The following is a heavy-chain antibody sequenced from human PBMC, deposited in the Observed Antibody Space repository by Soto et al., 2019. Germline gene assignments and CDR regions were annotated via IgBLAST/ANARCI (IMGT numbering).Heavy chain of an antibody. CDR2: IAHDGSNA. Sequence: QVQLVESGGGVVEPGGSLRLSCAASGFTFRNHAMHGVRQAPGKGLECLAVIAHDGSNAFYRDSVKGRFTVSRDNSKNTLYLYMNRLRSEDTGVYYCARGDREDILVVVGARPGEYGTDIWGQGTTVIVSS. CDR1: GFTFRNHA. D-gene: IGHD2-15*01. J-gene: IGHJ6*02. V-gene: IGHV3-30-3*01. CDR3: ARGDREDILVVVGARPGEYGTDI.